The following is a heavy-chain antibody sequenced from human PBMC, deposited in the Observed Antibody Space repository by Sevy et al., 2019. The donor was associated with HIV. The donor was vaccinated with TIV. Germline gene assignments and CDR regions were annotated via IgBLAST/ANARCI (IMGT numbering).Heavy chain of an antibody. CDR2: ISWDGGST. D-gene: IGHD3-10*01. CDR3: AKDMFMVRGVIIPDYYGMDV. Sequence: GGSLRLSCAASGFTFDDYTMHWVRQAPGKGLEWVSLISWDGGSTYYADSVKGRFTISRDNSKNSLYLQMNSLRTEDTALYYCAKDMFMVRGVIIPDYYGMDVWGQGTTVTVSS. CDR1: GFTFDDYT. V-gene: IGHV3-43*01. J-gene: IGHJ6*02.